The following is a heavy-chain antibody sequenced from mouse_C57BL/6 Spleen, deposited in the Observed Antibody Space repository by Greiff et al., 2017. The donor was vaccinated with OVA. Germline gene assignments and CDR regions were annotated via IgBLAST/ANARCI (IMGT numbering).Heavy chain of an antibody. CDR1: GFTFSSYA. CDR3: ARDERGTMDY. J-gene: IGHJ4*01. CDR2: ISDGGSYT. V-gene: IGHV5-4*01. Sequence: DVHLVESGGGLVKPGGSLKLSCAASGFTFSSYAMSWVRQTPEKRLEWVATISDGGSYTYYPDNVKGRFTISRDNAKNNLYLQMSHLKSEDTAMYYCARDERGTMDYWGKGTSVTVSS.